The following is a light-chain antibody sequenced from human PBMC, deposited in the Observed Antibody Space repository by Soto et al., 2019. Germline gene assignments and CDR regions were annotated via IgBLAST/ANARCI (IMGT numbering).Light chain of an antibody. CDR3: QSYDSSNQV. V-gene: IGLV6-57*01. CDR2: EDN. CDR1: SGSIASNY. J-gene: IGLJ1*01. Sequence: NFMLTQPHSVSESPGKTVTISCTRSSGSIASNYVQWYQQRPGSSPTTVIYEDNQRPSGVPDRFSGSIDSSSNSASLTISGLKTEDEADYYCQSYDSSNQVFGTWTKLTVL.